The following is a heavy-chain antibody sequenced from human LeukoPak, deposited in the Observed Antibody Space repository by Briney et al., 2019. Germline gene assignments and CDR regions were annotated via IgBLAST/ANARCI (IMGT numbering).Heavy chain of an antibody. CDR3: AKDPPGGDFWSGYYYYDY. J-gene: IGHJ4*02. CDR2: IRXXVINK. D-gene: IGHD3-3*01. V-gene: IGHV3-30*02. Sequence: WXRXXXXKXXXXVXXIRXXVINKYSADSVTRRFTISRDNSKPTLYLPMHSLIAEATAVYYCAKDPPGGDFWSGYYYYDYWGQGTLVTVSS.